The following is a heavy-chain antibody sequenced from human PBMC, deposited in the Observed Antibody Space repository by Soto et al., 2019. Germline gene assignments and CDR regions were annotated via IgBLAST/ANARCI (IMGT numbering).Heavy chain of an antibody. V-gene: IGHV3-21*01. D-gene: IGHD2-8*01. J-gene: IGHJ6*02. CDR3: ARGEMVYAIVGYYYYGMDV. CDR1: GFTFSSYS. Sequence: EVQLVESGGGLVKPGGSLRLSCAASGFTFSSYSMNWVRQAPGKGLEWVSSISSNSSYIYYADSVKGRFTISRDNAKNSLYLQMNSLRAEDTAVYYCARGEMVYAIVGYYYYGMDVWGQGTTVTVSS. CDR2: ISSNSSYI.